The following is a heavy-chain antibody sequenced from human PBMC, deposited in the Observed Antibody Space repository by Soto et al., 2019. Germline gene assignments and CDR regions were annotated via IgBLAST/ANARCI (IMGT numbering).Heavy chain of an antibody. V-gene: IGHV3-9*01. Sequence: ESGGGLVQPGRSLRLSCAASGFTFDDYAMHWVRQAPGKGLEWVSGISWNSGSIGYADSVKGRFTISGDNAKNSLYLQMNSLRAEDTALYYCAKDRYCSGGSCYTEFDYWGQGTLVTVSS. CDR2: ISWNSGSI. CDR3: AKDRYCSGGSCYTEFDY. J-gene: IGHJ4*02. D-gene: IGHD2-15*01. CDR1: GFTFDDYA.